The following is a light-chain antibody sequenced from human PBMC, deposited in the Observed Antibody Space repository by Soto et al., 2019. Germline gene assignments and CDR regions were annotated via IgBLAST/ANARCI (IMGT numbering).Light chain of an antibody. CDR3: QQYDNLPTS. Sequence: DIQMTQSPSSLSASVGDRVTITCRASQSIVTYLNWYLQKPGKAPKLLIYDASNLQTGVPSRFSGSGSGTDFTFSISTLQPEDIATYYCQQYDNLPTSFGQGTRLEIK. CDR2: DAS. CDR1: QSIVTY. V-gene: IGKV1-33*01. J-gene: IGKJ5*01.